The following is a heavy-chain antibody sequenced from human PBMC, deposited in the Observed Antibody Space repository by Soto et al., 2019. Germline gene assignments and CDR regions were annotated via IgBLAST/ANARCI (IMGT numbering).Heavy chain of an antibody. V-gene: IGHV1-3*01. CDR1: GYTFTTYV. D-gene: IGHD6-6*01. J-gene: IGHJ6*03. Sequence: QVHLVQSGAEVKKPGASVKVSCKASGYTFTTYVIHWVRQAPGQRLEWMGWINAGNGNTKYSQKFQGRVTITRDTSASTAYMELISLRSEDTAVYYCAREYSTSYYSMDVWGKGAPVTVSS. CDR3: AREYSTSYYSMDV. CDR2: INAGNGNT.